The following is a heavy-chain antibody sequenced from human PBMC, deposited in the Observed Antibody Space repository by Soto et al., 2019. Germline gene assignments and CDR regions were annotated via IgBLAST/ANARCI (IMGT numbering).Heavy chain of an antibody. Sequence: QVQLQESGPGLVKPSGTLSLTCAVSGGAISSSSWWSWVRQPPGKGLEWIGEIYHDGNTSYNPSLKSRVTVSLDKSKNQFSLKLSSVTAADTAVYYCARAYSYGLFDSWGQGTLVTVSS. V-gene: IGHV4-4*02. D-gene: IGHD5-18*01. CDR2: IYHDGNT. CDR1: GGAISSSSW. J-gene: IGHJ4*02. CDR3: ARAYSYGLFDS.